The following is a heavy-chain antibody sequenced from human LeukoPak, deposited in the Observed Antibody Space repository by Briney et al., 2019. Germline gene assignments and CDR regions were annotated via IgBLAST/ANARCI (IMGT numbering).Heavy chain of an antibody. CDR1: GGSISSGGYS. J-gene: IGHJ4*02. CDR2: IYHSGST. CDR3: ARYFSGGSCSPRRFDY. Sequence: PSQTLSLTCAVSGGSISSGGYSWSWIRQPPGKGLEWIGYIYHSGSTYYNPSLKSRVTISVDRSKNQFSLKLSSVTAADTAVYYCARYFSGGSCSPRRFDYWGQGTLVTVSS. V-gene: IGHV4-30-2*01. D-gene: IGHD2-15*01.